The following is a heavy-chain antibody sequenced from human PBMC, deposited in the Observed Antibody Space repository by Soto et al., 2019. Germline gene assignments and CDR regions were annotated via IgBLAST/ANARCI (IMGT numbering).Heavy chain of an antibody. CDR1: GGTFSSYA. CDR3: AIIVVPAATIYYYYYGMDV. J-gene: IGHJ6*02. CDR2: IIPIFGTA. D-gene: IGHD2-2*01. Sequence: GDSVKVSCKASGGTFSSYAISWVRQAPGQGLEWMGGIIPIFGTANYAQKFQGRVTITADESTSTAYMELSSLRSEDTAVYYCAIIVVPAATIYYYYYGMDVWGQGTTVTVSS. V-gene: IGHV1-69*13.